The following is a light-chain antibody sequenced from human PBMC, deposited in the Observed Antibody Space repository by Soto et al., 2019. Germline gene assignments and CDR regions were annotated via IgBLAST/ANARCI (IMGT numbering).Light chain of an antibody. Sequence: EVVMTQSPATVSVSPGEGVTLSCRASQTISNDLAWYQQKPGQAPRLLIYGASTRATGVPARFSGGGSGTEFTLTISSLQSEDFAFYYCQQNNKWPPVTFGGGPNVDIK. CDR3: QQNNKWPPVT. J-gene: IGKJ4*01. CDR2: GAS. CDR1: QTISND. V-gene: IGKV3-15*01.